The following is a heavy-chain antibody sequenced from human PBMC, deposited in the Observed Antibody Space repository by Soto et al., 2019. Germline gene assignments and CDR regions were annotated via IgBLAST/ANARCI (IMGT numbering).Heavy chain of an antibody. CDR3: ARVSWREKYGMDV. J-gene: IGHJ6*02. CDR1: GFSFSDSY. CDR2: ISRGNTV. V-gene: IGHV3-11*01. Sequence: PGGSLRLSCAASGFSFSDSYMSWIRQAPGKGLEWVSYISRGNTVYYADSLKGRFTISRDNAKNSLYLQMSRLRAEDTAVYYCARVSWREKYGMDVWGQGTTVTVSS.